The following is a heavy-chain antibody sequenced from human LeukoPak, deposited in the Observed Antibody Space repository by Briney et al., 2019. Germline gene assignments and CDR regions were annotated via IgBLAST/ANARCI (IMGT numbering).Heavy chain of an antibody. CDR2: ISSSSSTI. D-gene: IGHD2-2*01. V-gene: IGHV3-48*01. Sequence: GGSLRLSCAASGFTFSSYSMNWVRQAPGKGLEWVSYISSSSSTIYYADSVKGRFTISRDNAKNSLYLQMNSLRAEDTAVYYCAREMRPHDVVVLTGAYWGQGTLVTVSS. J-gene: IGHJ4*02. CDR3: AREMRPHDVVVLTGAY. CDR1: GFTFSSYS.